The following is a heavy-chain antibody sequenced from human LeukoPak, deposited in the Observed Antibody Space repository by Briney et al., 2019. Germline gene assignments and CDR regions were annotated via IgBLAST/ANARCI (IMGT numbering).Heavy chain of an antibody. V-gene: IGHV4-38-2*01. CDR3: AREIVGATGWFDP. CDR2: IYHSGST. D-gene: IGHD1-26*01. CDR1: GYSISSGYY. Sequence: SETLSLTCAVSGYSISSGYYWGWIRQPPGKGLEWIGSIYHSGSTYYNPSLKSRVTISVDTSKNQFSLKLSSVIAADTAVYYCAREIVGATGWFDPWGQGTLVTVSS. J-gene: IGHJ5*02.